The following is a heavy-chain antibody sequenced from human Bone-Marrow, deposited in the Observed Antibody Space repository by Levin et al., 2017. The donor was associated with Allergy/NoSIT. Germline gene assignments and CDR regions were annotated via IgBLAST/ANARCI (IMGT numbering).Heavy chain of an antibody. CDR2: ISSSSSYI. CDR3: ARVDHGEYCGGDCYSLYFQH. Sequence: GGSLRLSCAASGFTFSSYSMNWVRQAPGKGLEWVSSISSSSSYIYYADSVKGRFTISRDNAKNSLYLQMNSLRAEDTAVYYCARVDHGEYCGGDCYSLYFQHWGQGTLVTVSS. J-gene: IGHJ1*01. D-gene: IGHD2-21*02. CDR1: GFTFSSYS. V-gene: IGHV3-21*01.